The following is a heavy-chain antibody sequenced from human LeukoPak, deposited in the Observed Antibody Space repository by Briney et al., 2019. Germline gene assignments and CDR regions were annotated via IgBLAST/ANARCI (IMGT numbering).Heavy chain of an antibody. V-gene: IGHV1-18*01. CDR1: GYTFTSYG. Sequence: ASVKVSCKASGYTFTSYGISWVRQAPGQGLEWMGWISAYNGNTNYAQKLQGRVTMTTDTSTSTAYMELRSLRSDDTAVYYCARDFSGSYWDDDASDIWGQGTMVTVSS. CDR3: ARDFSGSYWDDDASDI. J-gene: IGHJ3*02. D-gene: IGHD1-26*01. CDR2: ISAYNGNT.